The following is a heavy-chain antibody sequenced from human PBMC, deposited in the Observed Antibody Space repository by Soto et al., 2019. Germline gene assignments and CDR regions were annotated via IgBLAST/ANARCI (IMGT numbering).Heavy chain of an antibody. CDR3: ARVFLYQGNYYYYYYMDV. V-gene: IGHV1-8*01. J-gene: IGHJ6*03. CDR1: GYTFTSYD. Sequence: ASVKVSCKASGYTFTSYDINWVRQATGQGLEWMGWMNPNSGNTGYAQKFQGRVTMTRNTSISTAYMELSSLRSEDTAVYYCARVFLYQGNYYYYYYMDVWGKGTTVTVSS. CDR2: MNPNSGNT. D-gene: IGHD2-2*01.